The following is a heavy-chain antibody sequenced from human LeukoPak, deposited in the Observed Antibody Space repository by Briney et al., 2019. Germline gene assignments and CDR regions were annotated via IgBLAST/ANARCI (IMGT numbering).Heavy chain of an antibody. CDR1: GYTFTSYY. Sequence: EASVKVSCEASGYTFTSYYMHWVRQAPGQGLEWMGIINPSGGSTSYAQKFQGRVTMTRDMSTSTVYMELSSLRSEDTAVYYCARVALRYSSGWYYFDYWGQGTLVTVSS. D-gene: IGHD6-19*01. CDR2: INPSGGST. V-gene: IGHV1-46*01. J-gene: IGHJ4*02. CDR3: ARVALRYSSGWYYFDY.